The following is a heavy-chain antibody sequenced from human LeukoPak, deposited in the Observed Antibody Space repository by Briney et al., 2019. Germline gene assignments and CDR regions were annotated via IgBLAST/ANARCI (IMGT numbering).Heavy chain of an antibody. CDR3: ARVRYCSSTSCYPRFDP. Sequence: SETLSLTCAVYGGSFSGYYWSWIRQPPGKGLEWIGEINHSGSTNYNPSLKSRVTISVDTSKNQFSLKLSSVTAADTAVYYCARVRYCSSTSCYPRFDPWGQGTLVTVSS. CDR2: INHSGST. D-gene: IGHD2-2*01. J-gene: IGHJ5*02. V-gene: IGHV4-34*01. CDR1: GGSFSGYY.